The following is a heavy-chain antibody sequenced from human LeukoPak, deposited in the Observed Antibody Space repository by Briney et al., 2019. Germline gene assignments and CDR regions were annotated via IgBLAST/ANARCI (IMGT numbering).Heavy chain of an antibody. Sequence: ASVKVSCKASGYTFSNYGISWVRQAPGQGLEWMGWISADNGNTNYAQKVQGRVTLATDTSTSTAYMELRSLRSDDTAVYYCARDPWNPKSSSWYQVYSLYYGVDVWGQGTTVTVSS. J-gene: IGHJ6*02. CDR1: GYTFSNYG. CDR2: ISADNGNT. V-gene: IGHV1-18*01. CDR3: ARDPWNPKSSSWYQVYSLYYGVDV. D-gene: IGHD6-13*01.